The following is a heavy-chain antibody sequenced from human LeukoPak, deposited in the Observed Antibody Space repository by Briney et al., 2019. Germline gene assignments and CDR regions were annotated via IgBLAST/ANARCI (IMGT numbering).Heavy chain of an antibody. CDR1: GGSISSYY. Sequence: PSETLSLTCTVSGGSISSYYWSWIRQTPGRGLEWIGYIYDSGSTNYNPSLKSRVTISVDISKNQFSLKLSSVTAADTAVYYCARHPIGQRIHSRRGVSPWFDAWGQGALVTVSS. V-gene: IGHV4-59*08. CDR2: IYDSGST. J-gene: IGHJ5*02. CDR3: ARHPIGQRIHSRRGVSPWFDA. D-gene: IGHD6-13*01.